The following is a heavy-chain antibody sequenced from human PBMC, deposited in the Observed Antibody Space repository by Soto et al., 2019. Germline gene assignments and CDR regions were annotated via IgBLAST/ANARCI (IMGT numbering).Heavy chain of an antibody. D-gene: IGHD2-15*01. Sequence: QVQQLESCPGLVKPWDTLSLTCTVSGASVSDFSWSWIRQPAGTGLEWIGRITVRGITQYTPSFRSRVPMPLDTSRDQISLNLQSASAADTALYYCARDSGESWTAEAHWGQGTLVTDSP. J-gene: IGHJ1*01. V-gene: IGHV4-4*07. CDR2: ITVRGIT. CDR1: GASVSDFS. CDR3: ARDSGESWTAEAH.